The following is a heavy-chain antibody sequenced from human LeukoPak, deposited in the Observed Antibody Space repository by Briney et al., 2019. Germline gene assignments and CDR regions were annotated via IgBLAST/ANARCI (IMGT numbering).Heavy chain of an antibody. J-gene: IGHJ1*01. V-gene: IGHV3-53*01. CDR3: ARGGYYDTSGYYYVGYFQL. D-gene: IGHD3-22*01. CDR2: IYSGGTT. Sequence: GGSLRLSCAASGFTVSNDYMSWVRQAPGKGLEWVSVIYSGGTTYYADSVKGRFTISRDNSKNTLSLQMNSLRAEDTAVYYCARGGYYDTSGYYYVGYFQLWGQGTLVTVSS. CDR1: GFTVSNDY.